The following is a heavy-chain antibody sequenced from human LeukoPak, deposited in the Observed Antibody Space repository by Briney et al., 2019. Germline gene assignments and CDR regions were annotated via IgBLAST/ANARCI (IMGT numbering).Heavy chain of an antibody. V-gene: IGHV1-18*01. CDR3: ARGKRGPPYKDYYYYMDV. CDR2: ISTYNGST. J-gene: IGHJ6*03. D-gene: IGHD5-24*01. Sequence: ASVKVSCKASGYTFTSNGISWVRQAPGQGLEWMGWISTYNGSTSYAQKFQGRVTMTRDMSTSTVYMELSSLRSEDTAVYYCARGKRGPPYKDYYYYMDVWGKGTTVTVSS. CDR1: GYTFTSNG.